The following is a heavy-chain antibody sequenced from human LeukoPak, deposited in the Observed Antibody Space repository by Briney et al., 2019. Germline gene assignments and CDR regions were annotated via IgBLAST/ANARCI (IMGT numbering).Heavy chain of an antibody. J-gene: IGHJ5*02. Sequence: ASVKVSCKASGYTFTGYYMHWVRQAPGQGFEWMGWINPNSGGTNYAQKFQGRVTMTRDTSISTAYMELSRLRSDDTAVYYCAREVTAAAGIRSNWFDPWGQGTLVTVSS. CDR3: AREVTAAAGIRSNWFDP. CDR1: GYTFTGYY. CDR2: INPNSGGT. V-gene: IGHV1-2*02. D-gene: IGHD6-13*01.